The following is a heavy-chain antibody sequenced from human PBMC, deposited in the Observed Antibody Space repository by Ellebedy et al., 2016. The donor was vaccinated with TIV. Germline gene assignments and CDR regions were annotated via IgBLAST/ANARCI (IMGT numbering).Heavy chain of an antibody. CDR3: AGSRSYIPGYFDY. V-gene: IGHV1-69*13. D-gene: IGHD1-26*01. CDR2: IMPIFRTT. Sequence: ASVKVSCKASGYTFITYAFTWVRQAPGQGLEWMGGIMPIFRTTSYAQKFQGRFTITADESTSTAYMELTSLRSEDTAVYYCAGSRSYIPGYFDYWGQGTLVTVSS. J-gene: IGHJ4*02. CDR1: GYTFITYA.